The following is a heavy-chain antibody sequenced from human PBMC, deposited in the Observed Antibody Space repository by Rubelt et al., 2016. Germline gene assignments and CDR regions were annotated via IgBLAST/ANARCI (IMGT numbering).Heavy chain of an antibody. CDR3: ARVNYDFWSGYYSGTDY. CDR1: GFTFRSYG. J-gene: IGHJ4*02. V-gene: IGHV3-33*01. CDR2: VWNDGSKK. Sequence: QPGRSLRLSCAASGFTFRSYGMHWVRQAPGKGLEWVAIVWNDGSKKYYVDSVKGRFTISKDNAKNTLYLQMNSLRAEDTAVYYCARVNYDFWSGYYSGTDYWGQGTLVTVSS. D-gene: IGHD3-3*01.